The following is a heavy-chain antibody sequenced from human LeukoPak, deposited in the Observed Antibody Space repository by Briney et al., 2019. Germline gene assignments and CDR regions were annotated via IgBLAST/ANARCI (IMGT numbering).Heavy chain of an antibody. J-gene: IGHJ4*02. CDR1: GGSISSGGYY. V-gene: IGHV4-30-2*01. D-gene: IGHD3-16*01. CDR2: IYHSGST. Sequence: PSETLSLTCTVSGGSISSGGYYWSWIRQPPGKGLEWIGYIYHSGSTYYNPSLKSRVTISVDRSKNQFSLKLSSVTAADTAVYYCARDPFNHPSFDYWGQGTLVTVSS. CDR3: ARDPFNHPSFDY.